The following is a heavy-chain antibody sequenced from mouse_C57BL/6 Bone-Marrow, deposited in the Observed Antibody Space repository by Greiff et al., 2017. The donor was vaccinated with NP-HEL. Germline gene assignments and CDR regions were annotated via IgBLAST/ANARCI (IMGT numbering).Heavy chain of an antibody. CDR1: GYTFTSYW. J-gene: IGHJ3*01. V-gene: IGHV1-64*01. Sequence: QVQLQQPGAELVKPGASVKLSCKASGYTFTSYWMHWVKQRPGQGLEWIGVIHPNSGSTNYNEKFKSKATLTVDKSSSTAYMQLSSLTSEDSAVYYCAILNWDVRGFAYWGQGTLVTVSA. CDR3: AILNWDVRGFAY. D-gene: IGHD4-1*02. CDR2: IHPNSGST.